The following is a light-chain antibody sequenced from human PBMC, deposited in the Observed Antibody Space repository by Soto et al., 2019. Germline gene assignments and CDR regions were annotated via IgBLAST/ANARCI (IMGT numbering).Light chain of an antibody. J-gene: IGLJ1*01. CDR1: SRDVGGYNY. V-gene: IGLV2-14*01. CDR2: EVS. CDR3: SSYTSSRTLYV. Sequence: QAVLTQPASETVSPEQAIKISCTGTSRDVGGYNYGSWYQQHPGKAPIRMIYEVSNRPSGVSNRFSGSKSGNTASLTISGLQAEYEADYYCSSYTSSRTLYVFGTGTKVTVL.